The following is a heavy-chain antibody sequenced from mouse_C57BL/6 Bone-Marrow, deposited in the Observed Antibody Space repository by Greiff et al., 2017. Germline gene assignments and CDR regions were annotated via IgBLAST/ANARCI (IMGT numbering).Heavy chain of an antibody. J-gene: IGHJ4*01. V-gene: IGHV5-4*01. Sequence: EVKLMESGGGLVKPGGSLKLSCAASGFTFSSYAMSWVRQTPEKRLEWVATISDGGSYTYYPDNVKGRFTISRDNAKNNLYLQMSHLKSEDTAMYYSAREGYGNYAMDYWGQGTSVTVSS. CDR2: ISDGGSYT. CDR1: GFTFSSYA. D-gene: IGHD2-1*01. CDR3: AREGYGNYAMDY.